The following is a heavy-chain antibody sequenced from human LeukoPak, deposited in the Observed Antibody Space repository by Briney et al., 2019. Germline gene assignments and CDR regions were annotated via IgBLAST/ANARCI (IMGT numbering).Heavy chain of an antibody. J-gene: IGHJ4*02. CDR1: GFTFSDYF. CDR2: ISGSGSSK. CDR3: ATSQSSVAGIVGD. D-gene: IGHD6-19*01. Sequence: GGSLRLSCAASGFTFSDYFMTWIRQAPGKGLAWVSYISGSGSSKYYADSVKGRFTISRDNAKNSLYLQMNSLRVEDTAVYYCATSQSSVAGIVGDWGQGTLVTVSS. V-gene: IGHV3-11*04.